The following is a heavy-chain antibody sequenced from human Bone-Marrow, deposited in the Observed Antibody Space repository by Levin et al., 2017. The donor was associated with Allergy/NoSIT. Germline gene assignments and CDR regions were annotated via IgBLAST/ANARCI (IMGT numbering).Heavy chain of an antibody. V-gene: IGHV3-30-3*01. Sequence: GGSLRLSCAASEFTFSTYAMHWVRQAPGKGLEWVAVISSDGSNEYYADSVKGRFTISRDNSKNTLYLQMNSLRGEDTAVYYCARVKVTMVVEIIESYFDYWGQGTLVTVSS. J-gene: IGHJ4*02. CDR2: ISSDGSNE. CDR1: EFTFSTYA. CDR3: ARVKVTMVVEIIESYFDY. D-gene: IGHD2-15*01.